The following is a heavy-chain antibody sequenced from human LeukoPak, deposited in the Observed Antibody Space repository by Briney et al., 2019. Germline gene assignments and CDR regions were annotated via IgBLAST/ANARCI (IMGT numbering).Heavy chain of an antibody. J-gene: IGHJ3*01. CDR3: AKDRYCSGGLCYADAFDV. CDR1: GFSFSDYA. CDR2: IAGSGTRT. D-gene: IGHD6-19*01. V-gene: IGHV3-23*01. Sequence: GGSLRLSCAASGFSFSDYAMAWVRQAPGKGPQWVSDIAGSGTRTDHADSVRGRFIISRDNSKNELYLQMNSLRVEDTAIYFCAKDRYCSGGLCYADAFDVWGQGIMVTVSS.